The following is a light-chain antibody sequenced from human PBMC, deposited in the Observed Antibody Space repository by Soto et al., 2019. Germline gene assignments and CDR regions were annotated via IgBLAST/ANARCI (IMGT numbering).Light chain of an antibody. CDR1: QSVSSY. CDR2: DAS. CDR3: QQRSNWPPLFT. J-gene: IGKJ3*01. Sequence: EIVWTQSPATLSLSPGERATLSCRASQSVSSYLAWYQQKPGQAPRRLIYDASNRATGIPARFSGSGSGTDFTLTIISLEPEDFAVYYCQQRSNWPPLFTFGPGTKVDL. V-gene: IGKV3-11*01.